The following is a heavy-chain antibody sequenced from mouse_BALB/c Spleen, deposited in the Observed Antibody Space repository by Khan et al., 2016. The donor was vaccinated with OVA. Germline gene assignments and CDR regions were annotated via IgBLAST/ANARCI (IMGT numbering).Heavy chain of an antibody. Sequence: EVQLQESGPGLVKPSQTLSLTCSVTGDSITSGYWNWIRKFPGNKLDYMGYLSYSGNTYYTPSLKSRISITRDTSKNQYYLQLNSVTTEDTATYYCACELRGFAYWGQGTLVTVSA. CDR1: GDSITSGY. CDR2: LSYSGNT. D-gene: IGHD1-1*01. V-gene: IGHV3-8*02. J-gene: IGHJ3*01. CDR3: ACELRGFAY.